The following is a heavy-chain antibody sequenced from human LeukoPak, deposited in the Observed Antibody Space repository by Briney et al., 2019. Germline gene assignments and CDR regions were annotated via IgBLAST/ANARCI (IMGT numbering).Heavy chain of an antibody. CDR2: IYTSGST. CDR3: ARVMSYQRSHWFDP. CDR1: GYSISSGYY. Sequence: SETLSLTCTVSGYSISSGYYWGWIRQPPGKGLEWIGRIYTSGSTNYNPSLKSRVTISVDTSKNQFSLKLSSVTAADTAVYYCARVMSYQRSHWFDPWGQGTLVTVSS. J-gene: IGHJ5*02. V-gene: IGHV4-38-2*02. D-gene: IGHD2-2*01.